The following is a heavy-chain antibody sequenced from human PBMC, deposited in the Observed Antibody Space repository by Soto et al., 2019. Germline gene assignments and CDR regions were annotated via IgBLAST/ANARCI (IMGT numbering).Heavy chain of an antibody. Sequence: SETRSLTCAVYGGSFSGYYWSWIRQPPGKGLEWIGEINHSGSTNYNPSLKSRVTISVDTCKNQFSLELSSVTAADTAVYYCARSYCCSTSCYSHYYYGMGVWGQGTTVTVSS. CDR2: INHSGST. CDR1: GGSFSGYY. CDR3: ARSYCCSTSCYSHYYYGMGV. J-gene: IGHJ6*02. V-gene: IGHV4-34*01. D-gene: IGHD2-2*02.